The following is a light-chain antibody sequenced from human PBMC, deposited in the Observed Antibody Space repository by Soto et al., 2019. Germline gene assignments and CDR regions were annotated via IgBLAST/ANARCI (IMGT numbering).Light chain of an antibody. Sequence: EIVMTQSPATVSVSLGGSVTLSCRASQSVNGNLAWYQQKPGQAPRLLIFHASTRATGIPARFSGSGSGTEFTLTISGLQSEDFALYYCHQYHDRPPEFGPGTKVQIK. J-gene: IGKJ3*01. CDR3: HQYHDRPPE. CDR2: HAS. V-gene: IGKV3-15*01. CDR1: QSVNGN.